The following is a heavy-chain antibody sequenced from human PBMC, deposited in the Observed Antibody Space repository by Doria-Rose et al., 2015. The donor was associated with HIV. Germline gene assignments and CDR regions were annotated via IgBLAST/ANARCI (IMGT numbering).Heavy chain of an antibody. D-gene: IGHD3-10*01. CDR2: IDRSGNT. V-gene: IGHV4-34*01. Sequence: QVQLQESGAGLLKPSESHSLTCAVYGGSFSGNYWSWIRQPPGKGLEWIGEIDRSGNTHYNPSLKSRVTISVDTSKNQFSLRLTSLTAADTAIYYCARVPGNFSTSPFDSWGQGSLVIVSS. CDR1: GGSFSGNY. J-gene: IGHJ4*02. CDR3: ARVPGNFSTSPFDS.